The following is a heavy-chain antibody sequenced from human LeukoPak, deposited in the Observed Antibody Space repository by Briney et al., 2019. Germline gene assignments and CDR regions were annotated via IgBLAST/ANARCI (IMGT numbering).Heavy chain of an antibody. CDR2: INPNSGGT. D-gene: IGHD5-18*01. V-gene: IGHV1-2*02. CDR1: GYTFTGHY. J-gene: IGHJ4*02. CDR3: ARGSALEDIALVGYRVFDY. Sequence: ASVKVSCKASGYTFTGHYIHWVRQAPGQGLGWMGWINPNSGGTNYAQKFQGRVTMTRDTSINTAYMELSSLISDDTAVYYCARGSALEDIALVGYRVFDYWGQGPLVTVSS.